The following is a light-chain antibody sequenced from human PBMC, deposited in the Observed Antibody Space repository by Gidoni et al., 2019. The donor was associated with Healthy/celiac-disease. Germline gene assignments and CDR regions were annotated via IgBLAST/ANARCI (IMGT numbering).Light chain of an antibody. CDR2: GAS. Sequence: EIVLTQSPCPLSLSPGERATLSCRASQSVSSSYLAWYQQKPGQAPRLLIYGASSRSTGIPDRFSGSGSGTDFTLTISRLEPEDFAVYYCQQYGSSPPSTFGQGTRLEIK. V-gene: IGKV3-20*01. CDR1: QSVSSSY. J-gene: IGKJ5*01. CDR3: QQYGSSPPST.